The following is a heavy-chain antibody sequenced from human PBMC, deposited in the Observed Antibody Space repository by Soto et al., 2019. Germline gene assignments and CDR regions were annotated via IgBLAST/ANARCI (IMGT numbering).Heavy chain of an antibody. CDR2: ISSSSSYI. D-gene: IGHD1-26*01. CDR3: ARRISDIVGATTNYYYGMDV. J-gene: IGHJ6*02. Sequence: GGSLRLSCAASGFTFSSYSMNWVRQAPGKGLEWVSSISSSSSYIYYADSVKGRFTISRDNAKNSLYLQMNSLRAEDTAVYYCARRISDIVGATTNYYYGMDVWGQGTTVTSP. V-gene: IGHV3-21*01. CDR1: GFTFSSYS.